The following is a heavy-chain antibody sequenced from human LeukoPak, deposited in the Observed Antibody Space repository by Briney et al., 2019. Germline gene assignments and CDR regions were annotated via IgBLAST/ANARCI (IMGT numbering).Heavy chain of an antibody. CDR1: GYTFTSYG. V-gene: IGHV1-18*01. CDR3: ARVGGKQQLDIVY. J-gene: IGHJ4*02. D-gene: IGHD6-13*01. CDR2: ISAYNGNT. Sequence: ASVKVSCKASGYTFTSYGISWVRQAPGQGLEWMGWISAYNGNTNYAQRFQGRVTMTRDTSTSTVYMELSSLRSEDTAVYYCARVGGKQQLDIVYWGQGTLVTVSS.